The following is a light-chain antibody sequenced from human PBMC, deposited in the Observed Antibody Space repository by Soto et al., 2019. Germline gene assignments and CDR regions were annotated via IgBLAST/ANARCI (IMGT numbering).Light chain of an antibody. Sequence: EVVMTQSPATVSVSPGEGVTLSCRPSQTISNYLAWYQQKPGQAPRLLIYGASTRATGVPARFSGGGSGTEFTLTISSLQSEDFAFYYCQQNNKWPPVTFGGGTKVEIK. V-gene: IGKV3-15*01. CDR1: QTISNY. CDR2: GAS. CDR3: QQNNKWPPVT. J-gene: IGKJ4*01.